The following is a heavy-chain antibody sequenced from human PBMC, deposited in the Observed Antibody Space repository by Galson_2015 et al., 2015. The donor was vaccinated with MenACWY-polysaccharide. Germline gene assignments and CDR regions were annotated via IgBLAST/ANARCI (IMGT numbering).Heavy chain of an antibody. CDR2: IYHSGTT. Sequence: SETLSLTCVVSGYSISSGYYWGWIRQPPGKGLEWIGSIYHSGTTYYNPSLKSRVLISVDTSKNQFSLRLGSVTAADTAVYYCARVNQRPDYWGQGTLVTVSS. J-gene: IGHJ4*02. CDR1: GYSISSGYY. V-gene: IGHV4-38-2*01. CDR3: ARVNQRPDY.